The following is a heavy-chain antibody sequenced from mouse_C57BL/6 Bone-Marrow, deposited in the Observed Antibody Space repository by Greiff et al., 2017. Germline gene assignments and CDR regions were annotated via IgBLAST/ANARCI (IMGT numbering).Heavy chain of an antibody. V-gene: IGHV1-56*01. CDR1: GYTFTSHW. Sequence: QVQLQQSGPELVRPGASVKISCKAPGYTFTSHWMQWVRQRPGQGLEWIGEIFPGSGSTYYNEKFKGKATLTVDTSSSKAYMQLSSLTSEDSAVYFCASDYYGSEGAMDYWGQGTSVTVSS. CDR2: IFPGSGST. J-gene: IGHJ4*01. CDR3: ASDYYGSEGAMDY. D-gene: IGHD1-1*01.